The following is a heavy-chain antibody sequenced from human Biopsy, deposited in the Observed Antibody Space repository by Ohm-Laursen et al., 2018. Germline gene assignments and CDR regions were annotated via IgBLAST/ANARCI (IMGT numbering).Heavy chain of an antibody. CDR2: ISYNERT. J-gene: IGHJ2*01. CDR1: GGSIGSFF. D-gene: IGHD3-9*01. Sequence: GTLSLTCTVSGGSIGSFFWSWIRQPPGKGLEWIGYISYNERTHYNPSLTSRLAISFDTSNNRISLQLRSVSVADTAVYYCVREPKTGTAEAWYFDLWGRGSPVTVPS. V-gene: IGHV4-59*12. CDR3: VREPKTGTAEAWYFDL.